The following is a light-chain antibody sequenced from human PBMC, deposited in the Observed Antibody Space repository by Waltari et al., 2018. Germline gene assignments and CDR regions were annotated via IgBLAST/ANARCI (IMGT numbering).Light chain of an antibody. CDR2: GAS. V-gene: IGKV1-12*01. CDR3: QQGSSVPPT. Sequence: DIQMTQSPSSVAASIGDRVTITCRASHNINTWLAWYQQKPGKGPNFLIFGASSVHTGVPSRFSGSGSGTFFTLTINGLQPEDSATYFCQQGSSVPPTFGQGTIVEVK. CDR1: HNINTW. J-gene: IGKJ1*01.